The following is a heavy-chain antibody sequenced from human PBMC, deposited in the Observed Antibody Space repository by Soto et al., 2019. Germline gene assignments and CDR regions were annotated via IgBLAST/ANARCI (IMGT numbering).Heavy chain of an antibody. V-gene: IGHV1-69*13. Sequence: SVKVSCKASGGTFSSYAISWVRQAPGQGLEWMGGIIPIFGTANYAQKFQGRVTITADESTSTAYMELSSLRSEDTAVYYCARDLYYDSSGYYDYFDYWGQGTLVTVSS. D-gene: IGHD3-22*01. CDR3: ARDLYYDSSGYYDYFDY. J-gene: IGHJ4*02. CDR1: GGTFSSYA. CDR2: IIPIFGTA.